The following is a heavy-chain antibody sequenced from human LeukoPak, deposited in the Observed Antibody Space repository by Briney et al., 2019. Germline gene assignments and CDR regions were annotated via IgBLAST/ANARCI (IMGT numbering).Heavy chain of an antibody. Sequence: GGSLRLSCAASGFTLSSYGMSWVRQAPGKGLGWVSAISGSGGSTYYADSVKGRFNISRDNSKNTLYLQMNSLRAEDTAVYYCAKGLHYNILTGYRREYYFDCWGQGTLASVSS. J-gene: IGHJ4*02. CDR2: ISGSGGST. V-gene: IGHV3-23*01. D-gene: IGHD3-9*01. CDR3: AKGLHYNILTGYRREYYFDC. CDR1: GFTLSSYG.